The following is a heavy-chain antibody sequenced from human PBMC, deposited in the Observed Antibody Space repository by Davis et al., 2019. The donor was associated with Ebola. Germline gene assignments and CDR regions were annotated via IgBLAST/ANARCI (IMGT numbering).Heavy chain of an antibody. D-gene: IGHD3-16*01. Sequence: GASLKISCTGSGYSFTSYWINWVRQMPGKGLEWMGRIDPRDSYTNYSPSFRGHVTFSSDKSLSTAYLQWSSLKASDTAMYYCARRFNSYGYLVDYWGQGTLVTVSS. CDR3: ARRFNSYGYLVDY. CDR1: GYSFTSYW. J-gene: IGHJ4*02. V-gene: IGHV5-10-1*01. CDR2: IDPRDSYT.